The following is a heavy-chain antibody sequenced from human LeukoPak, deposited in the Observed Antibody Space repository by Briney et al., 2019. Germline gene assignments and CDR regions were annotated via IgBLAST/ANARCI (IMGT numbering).Heavy chain of an antibody. Sequence: GGSLRLSCAASGFTFTTYAMNWVRQAPGKGLEWVSVISGSGGSTYYADSVRGRFTISRDNSKNTLYLEVNSLRAEDTAVYYCATAFYFDSSGPYWYFDLWGRGTLVTVSS. CDR3: ATAFYFDSSGPYWYFDL. D-gene: IGHD3-22*01. CDR2: ISGSGGST. V-gene: IGHV3-23*01. CDR1: GFTFTTYA. J-gene: IGHJ2*01.